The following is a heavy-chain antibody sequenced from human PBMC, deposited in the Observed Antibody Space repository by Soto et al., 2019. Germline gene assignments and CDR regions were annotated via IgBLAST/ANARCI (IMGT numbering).Heavy chain of an antibody. CDR2: IWYDGSRK. V-gene: IGHV3-33*01. Sequence: GGSLRLSCAASGFTFSNDGMHWVRQAPGKGLEWVAVIWYDGSRKYYVDSVKGRFTISRDNSKNTLYLQLNSLRAEDTAVYHCGRYAGSGYLSYWGQGTLVTVS. D-gene: IGHD3-3*01. J-gene: IGHJ4*02. CDR1: GFTFSNDG. CDR3: GRYAGSGYLSY.